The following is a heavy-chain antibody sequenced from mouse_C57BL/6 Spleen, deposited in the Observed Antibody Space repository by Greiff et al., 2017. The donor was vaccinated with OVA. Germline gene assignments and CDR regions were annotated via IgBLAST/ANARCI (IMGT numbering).Heavy chain of an antibody. CDR2: IWRGGST. CDR3: AKNGGYSNRPWFAY. V-gene: IGHV2-5*01. D-gene: IGHD2-5*01. J-gene: IGHJ3*01. CDR1: GFSLTSYG. Sequence: VTLQESGPGLVQPSQSLSITCTVSGFSLTSYGVHWVRQSPGKGLEWLGVIWRGGSTDYNAAFMSRLSITKDNSKSQVFFKMNSLQADDTAIYYCAKNGGYSNRPWFAYWGQGTLVTVSA.